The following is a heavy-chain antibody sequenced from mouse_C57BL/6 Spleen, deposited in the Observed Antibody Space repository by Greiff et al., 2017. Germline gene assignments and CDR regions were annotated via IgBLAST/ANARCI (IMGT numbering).Heavy chain of an antibody. J-gene: IGHJ2*01. D-gene: IGHD1-1*01. CDR3: ARTRDYDSIFDY. V-gene: IGHV1-19*01. CDR1: GYTFTDYY. Sequence: EVQLQQSGPVLVKPGASVKMSCKASGYTFTDYYMNWVKQSHGKSLEWIGVINPYNGGTSYNQKFKGKATLTVDKSSSTAYMELNSLASEDSAVYYCARTRDYDSIFDYWGQGTPLTVSS. CDR2: INPYNGGT.